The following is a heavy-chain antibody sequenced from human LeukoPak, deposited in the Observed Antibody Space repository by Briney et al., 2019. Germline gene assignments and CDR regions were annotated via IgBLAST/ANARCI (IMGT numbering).Heavy chain of an antibody. CDR1: GYTFTGHY. Sequence: ASVKVSCKASGYTFTGHYMNWVRLAPGQGLEWMGWINPTGGTTYAQKFQDRVTMTGDTSINTAYMERSGLRSDDTAVYYCARDLGWSSSHWGQGTLVTVSS. CDR2: INPTGGT. D-gene: IGHD6-6*01. J-gene: IGHJ4*02. V-gene: IGHV1-2*02. CDR3: ARDLGWSSSH.